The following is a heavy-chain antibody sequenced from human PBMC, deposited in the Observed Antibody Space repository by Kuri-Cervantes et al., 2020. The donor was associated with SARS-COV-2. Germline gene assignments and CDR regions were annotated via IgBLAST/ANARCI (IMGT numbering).Heavy chain of an antibody. CDR3: ARKPQGYSGYDYFDY. D-gene: IGHD5-12*01. CDR1: GFTFSSYW. CDR2: IKQDGSEK. Sequence: GGSLRLSCAASGFTFSSYWMSWVRQAPGKGLEWVANIKQDGSEKYYVDSVKGRFTISRDNAKNSLYLQMNSLRAEDTAVYYCARKPQGYSGYDYFDYWGQGTLVTVSS. J-gene: IGHJ4*02. V-gene: IGHV3-7*01.